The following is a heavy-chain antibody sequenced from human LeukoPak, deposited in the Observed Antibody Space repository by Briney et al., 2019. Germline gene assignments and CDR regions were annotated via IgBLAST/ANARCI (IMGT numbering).Heavy chain of an antibody. CDR1: GGSFSGYY. CDR2: INHSGST. CDR3: ARGWGGTAVYYYYYMDV. V-gene: IGHV4-34*01. Sequence: SETLSLTCAVYGGSFSGYYWSWIHQPPGKGLEWIGEINHSGSTNYNPSLKSRVTISVDTSKNQFSLKLSSVTAADTAVYYCARGWGGTAVYYYYYMDVWGKGTTVTVSS. J-gene: IGHJ6*03. D-gene: IGHD3-16*01.